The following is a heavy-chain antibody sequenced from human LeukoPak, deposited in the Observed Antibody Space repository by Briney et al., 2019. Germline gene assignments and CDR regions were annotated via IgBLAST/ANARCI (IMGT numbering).Heavy chain of an antibody. V-gene: IGHV3-30*18. CDR2: ISYDGSNK. D-gene: IGHD6-13*01. CDR3: AKDSVSIAAAEDWFDP. J-gene: IGHJ5*02. Sequence: GGSLRLSCAASGFTFSSYGMHWVRQAPGKGLEWVAVISYDGSNKYYADSVKGRFTISRDNSKNTLYLQMNSLRAEDTAVYYCAKDSVSIAAAEDWFDPWGQGTLVTVSS. CDR1: GFTFSSYG.